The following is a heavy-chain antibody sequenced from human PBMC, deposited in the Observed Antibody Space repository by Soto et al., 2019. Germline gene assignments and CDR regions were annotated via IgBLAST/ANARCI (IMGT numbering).Heavy chain of an antibody. Sequence: GGSLRLSCAASGFTFSSYAMSWVRQAPGKGLEWVSAISGSGGSTYYADSVKGRFTISRDNSKNTLYLQMNSLRAEDTAVYYCASYMYGDYHGTPFDPWGQGTLVTVSS. CDR3: ASYMYGDYHGTPFDP. D-gene: IGHD4-17*01. V-gene: IGHV3-23*01. CDR1: GFTFSSYA. CDR2: ISGSGGST. J-gene: IGHJ5*02.